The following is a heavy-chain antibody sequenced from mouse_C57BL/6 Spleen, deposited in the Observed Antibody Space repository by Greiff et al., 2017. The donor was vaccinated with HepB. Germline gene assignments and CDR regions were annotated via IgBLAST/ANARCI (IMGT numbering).Heavy chain of an antibody. D-gene: IGHD1-1*01. Sequence: QVQLKQSGAELARPGASVKMSCKASGYTFPSYTMHWVKQRPGQGLEWIGYINPSSGYTKYNQKFKDKATLTADKSSSTAYMQLSSLTSEDSAVYYCASTVVAKYFDVWGTGTTVTVSS. CDR3: ASTVVAKYFDV. V-gene: IGHV1-4*01. CDR2: INPSSGYT. J-gene: IGHJ1*03. CDR1: GYTFPSYT.